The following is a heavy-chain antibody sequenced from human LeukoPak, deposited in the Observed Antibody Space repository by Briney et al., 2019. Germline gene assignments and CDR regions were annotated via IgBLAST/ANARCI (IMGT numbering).Heavy chain of an antibody. V-gene: IGHV4-59*08. CDR3: AXXXXXSGYYYFDY. CDR2: IYYSGST. Sequence: PSETLSLTCTVSGGSISSYYWSWIRQPPGKGLEWIGYIYYSGSTNYNPSLKSRVTISVDTSKNQFSLKLSSVTAADTAVYYCAXXXXXSGYYYFDYWGQGTLVTVSS. CDR1: GGSISSYY. D-gene: IGHD3-22*01. J-gene: IGHJ4*02.